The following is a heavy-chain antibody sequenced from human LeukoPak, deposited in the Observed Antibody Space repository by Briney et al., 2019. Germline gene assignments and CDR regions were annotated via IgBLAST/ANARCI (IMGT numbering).Heavy chain of an antibody. Sequence: GGSLRLSCRGSGFVFDNYGMTWVRQAPGKGLEWVSAITGSGKGTWYADAVTGRFTVSRDNSRNTLYLQMDSLRADDTAVYYCAKDPNGDYVGAFDFWGPGTLVTVSS. CDR2: ITGSGKGT. D-gene: IGHD4-17*01. J-gene: IGHJ3*01. CDR3: AKDPNGDYVGAFDF. CDR1: GFVFDNYG. V-gene: IGHV3-23*01.